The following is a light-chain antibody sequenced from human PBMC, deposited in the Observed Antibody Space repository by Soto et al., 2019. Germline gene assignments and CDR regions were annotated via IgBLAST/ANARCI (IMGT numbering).Light chain of an antibody. CDR1: QAITGY. CDR3: QQFKSYPYT. CDR2: AAS. J-gene: IGKJ2*01. V-gene: IGKV1-9*01. Sequence: IQLTQSPSSLSASVGDRVTITCRASQAITGYVAWYQQNPGQAPKLLIYAASTLQSGVPSRFSGSGSGTDFTLTISSLHPTDFATYFCQQFKSYPYTFGQGTKVDI.